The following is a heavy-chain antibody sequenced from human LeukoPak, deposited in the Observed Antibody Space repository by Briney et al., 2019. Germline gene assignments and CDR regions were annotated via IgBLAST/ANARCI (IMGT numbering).Heavy chain of an antibody. D-gene: IGHD3-22*01. CDR1: GFTFSSYA. J-gene: IGHJ3*02. CDR2: ISGSGGST. Sequence: GGSLRLSCAASGFTFSSYAMSWVRQAPGKGLEWVSAISGSGGSTYYADSVKGRFTISRDNSKNTLYLQMNSLGAEDTAVYYCAKYTAGRGYYDSSGYLNAFDIWGQGTMVTVSS. V-gene: IGHV3-23*01. CDR3: AKYTAGRGYYDSSGYLNAFDI.